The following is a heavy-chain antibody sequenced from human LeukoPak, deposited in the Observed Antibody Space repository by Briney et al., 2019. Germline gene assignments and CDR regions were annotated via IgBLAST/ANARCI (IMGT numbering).Heavy chain of an antibody. CDR3: ARGVYDSSGRFDY. Sequence: SETLSLTCTVSGGSISSYYWSWIRQPPGKGLEWIGYICYSGSTNYNPSLKSRVTISVDTSKNQFSLKLSSVTAADTAVYYCARGVYDSSGRFDYWGQGTLVTVSS. J-gene: IGHJ4*02. D-gene: IGHD3-22*01. V-gene: IGHV4-59*01. CDR2: ICYSGST. CDR1: GGSISSYY.